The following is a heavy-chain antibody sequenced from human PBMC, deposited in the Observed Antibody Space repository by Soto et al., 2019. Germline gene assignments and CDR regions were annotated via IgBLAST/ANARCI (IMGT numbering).Heavy chain of an antibody. D-gene: IGHD2-15*01. Sequence: GGSLRLSCAASGFTFSSYGMHWVRQAPGKGLEWVAVISYDGSNKYYADSVKGRFTISRDNSKNTLYLRMNSLRAEDTAVYYCASGYCSGGSCYPYYYYGMDVWGQGTTVTVSS. CDR2: ISYDGSNK. CDR1: GFTFSSYG. V-gene: IGHV3-30*03. CDR3: ASGYCSGGSCYPYYYYGMDV. J-gene: IGHJ6*02.